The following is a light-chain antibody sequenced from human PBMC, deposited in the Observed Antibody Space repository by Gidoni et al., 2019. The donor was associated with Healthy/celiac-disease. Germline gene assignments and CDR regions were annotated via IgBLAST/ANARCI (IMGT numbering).Light chain of an antibody. V-gene: IGKV1-33*01. CDR3: QQYDNLPSLT. CDR1: QDISNY. Sequence: DRVTITCQASQDISNYLNWYQQKPGKAPKLLIYDASNLETGVPSRFSGSGSGTDFTFTISSLQPEDIATYYCQQYDNLPSLTFGGGTKVEIK. CDR2: DAS. J-gene: IGKJ4*01.